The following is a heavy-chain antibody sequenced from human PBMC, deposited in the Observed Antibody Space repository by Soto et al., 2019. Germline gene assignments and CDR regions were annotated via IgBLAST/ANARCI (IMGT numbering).Heavy chain of an antibody. CDR2: TYYRSDLYN. Sequence: SHTFSLTCTISFGRGFWNRVALDWIRHPPSKGLEWLGMTYYRSDLYNDYAVSVKSRITIKPDTSKNQISLQLNSVTHEDLAVYYCAYCRDIYGAFCAPFDYWGLSILATVTS. CDR3: AYCRDIYGAFCAPFDY. V-gene: IGHV6-1*01. CDR1: FGRGFWNRVA. D-gene: IGHD5-12*01. J-gene: IGHJ4*02.